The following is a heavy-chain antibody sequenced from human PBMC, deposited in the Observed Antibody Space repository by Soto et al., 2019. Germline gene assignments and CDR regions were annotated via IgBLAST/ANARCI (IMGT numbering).Heavy chain of an antibody. V-gene: IGHV2-5*02. Sequence: QITLKGSGPTLVKPTQTLTLTCTFSGFSLSTSGVGVGWIRQPPGKALEWLALIYWDDDKRYSPSLKSRLTITKETSKNQVVLTMTNMDPVDTATYYCAHRPIAVAGTFGFDYWGQGTLVTVSS. CDR3: AHRPIAVAGTFGFDY. J-gene: IGHJ4*02. CDR2: IYWDDDK. D-gene: IGHD6-19*01. CDR1: GFSLSTSGVG.